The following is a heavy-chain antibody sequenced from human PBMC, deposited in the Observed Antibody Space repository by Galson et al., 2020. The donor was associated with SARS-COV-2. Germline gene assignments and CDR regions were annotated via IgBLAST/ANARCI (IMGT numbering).Heavy chain of an antibody. D-gene: IGHD3-16*01. CDR3: ARVGGMATTPAYCDYCELDV. Sequence: GGSLRLSCAASGFTFSSYSMNWVRQAPGKGLEWVSSISAGSSYIYYADSVKGRFTISRDNAKNSLYLQMNSLRAEDTAVYYCARVGGMATTPAYCDYCELDVWGQGTTVTVSS. CDR1: GFTFSSYS. V-gene: IGHV3-21*01. J-gene: IGHJ6*02. CDR2: ISAGSSYI.